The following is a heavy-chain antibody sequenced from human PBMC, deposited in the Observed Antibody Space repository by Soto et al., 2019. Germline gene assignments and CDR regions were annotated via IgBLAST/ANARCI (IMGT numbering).Heavy chain of an antibody. CDR1: GGSISPFY. CDR3: AIVGGVADRNFDY. D-gene: IGHD3-16*01. V-gene: IGHV4-59*01. J-gene: IGHJ4*02. Sequence: SETLSLTCTVSGGSISPFYWSWVRQPPGKGLEWIGYLYYSGNTNYNPSLKSRVTISVDASKNQVSLRLTSVTAADTAVYYCAIVGGVADRNFDYWGQGTVVTVYS. CDR2: LYYSGNT.